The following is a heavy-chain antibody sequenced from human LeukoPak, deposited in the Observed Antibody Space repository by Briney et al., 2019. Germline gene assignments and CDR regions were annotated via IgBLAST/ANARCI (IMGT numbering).Heavy chain of an antibody. D-gene: IGHD6-13*01. CDR2: ISAYNGHT. V-gene: IGHV1-18*04. CDR3: ARDWRHQLVHNWFDP. J-gene: IGHJ5*02. Sequence: ASVKASCHPSGYTFTSSGISWARQAPGQGLVWMGWISAYNGHTNYAQKLQGRVTMTTDTSTSTAYMELRSLRSDDTAVYYCARDWRHQLVHNWFDPWGQGTLVTVSS. CDR1: GYTFTSSG.